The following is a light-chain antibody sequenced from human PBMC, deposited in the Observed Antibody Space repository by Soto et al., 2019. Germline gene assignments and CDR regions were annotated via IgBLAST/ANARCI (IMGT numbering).Light chain of an antibody. CDR3: NSYTSSSTHNYV. J-gene: IGLJ7*01. CDR2: EVT. V-gene: IGLV2-14*01. CDR1: SSDVGGYNY. Sequence: QSALTQPASVSGSPGQSITISCTGTSSDVGGYNYVSWYQQRPGKAPKLLIFEVTNRPSGVSNRFSGSKSGNTASLTISGLQAEDEADYYCNSYTSSSTHNYVFGSGTQLTVL.